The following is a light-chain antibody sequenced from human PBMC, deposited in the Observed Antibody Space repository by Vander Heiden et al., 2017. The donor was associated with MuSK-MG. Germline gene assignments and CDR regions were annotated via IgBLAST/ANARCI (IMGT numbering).Light chain of an antibody. Sequence: DIQMTQSPSSLSASVGDRVTITCRASQSISSYLNWYQQKPGKAPKLLIYAASRLQSGVPSRFSGSGSGTDFTLTISRLQPEDFATYYCQQCYSLFTFGHGTKVDMK. V-gene: IGKV1-39*01. CDR1: QSISSY. CDR2: AAS. CDR3: QQCYSLFT. J-gene: IGKJ3*01.